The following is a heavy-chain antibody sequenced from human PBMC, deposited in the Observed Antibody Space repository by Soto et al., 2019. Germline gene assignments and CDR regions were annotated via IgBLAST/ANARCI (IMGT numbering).Heavy chain of an antibody. CDR3: ARSRLYYYGSGSYGP. CDR2: IIPIFGTA. V-gene: IGHV1-69*13. D-gene: IGHD3-10*01. J-gene: IGHJ5*02. Sequence: ASVKVSCKASGGTFSSYAISWVLQAPGQGLEWMGGIIPIFGTANCAQKFQGRVTITADESTSTAYMELSSLRSEDTAVYYCARSRLYYYGSGSYGPWGQGTLVTVSS. CDR1: GGTFSSYA.